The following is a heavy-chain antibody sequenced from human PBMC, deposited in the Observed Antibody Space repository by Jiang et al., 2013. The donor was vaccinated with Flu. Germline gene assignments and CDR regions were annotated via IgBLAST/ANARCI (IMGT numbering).Heavy chain of an antibody. D-gene: IGHD6-13*01. V-gene: IGHV6-1*01. CDR1: GDSVSSNSAA. J-gene: IGHJ4*02. CDR2: TYYRSKWYN. CDR3: ARGSVSWSGHSFDY. Sequence: QTLSLTCAISGDSVSSNSAAWNWIRQSPSRGLEWLGRTYYRSKWYNDYAVSVKSRITINPDTSKNQFSLQLNSVTPEDTAVYYCARGSVSWSGHSFDYWGQGTLVTVSS.